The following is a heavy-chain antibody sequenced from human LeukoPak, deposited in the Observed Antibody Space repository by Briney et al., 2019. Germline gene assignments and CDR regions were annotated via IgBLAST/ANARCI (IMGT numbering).Heavy chain of an antibody. CDR3: ARGRIRFLEYYYYYMDV. Sequence: SETLSLTCTVSGGSISSYYWSWIRQPAGKGLEWIGRIYTSGSTNYNPSLKSRVTISVDTSKNQFSLKLSSVTAADTAVYYCARGRIRFLEYYYYYMDVWGKGTTVTVSS. CDR1: GGSISSYY. CDR2: IYTSGST. J-gene: IGHJ6*03. D-gene: IGHD3-3*01. V-gene: IGHV4-4*07.